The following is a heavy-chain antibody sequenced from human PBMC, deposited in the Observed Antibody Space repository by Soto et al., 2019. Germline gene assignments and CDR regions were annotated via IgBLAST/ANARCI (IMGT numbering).Heavy chain of an antibody. CDR1: GGSFSGYY. V-gene: IGHV4-34*12. D-gene: IGHD2-2*01. Sequence: QVQLQQWGAGLLKPSETLSLTCAVSGGSFSGYYWSWIRQPPGKGLEWIGEIIHTGSTNYNPSLKGRITISVDTSKKQFSLKLSSVTAADTAVYYCARVGQPPSDYWGQGTLVTVSS. J-gene: IGHJ4*02. CDR2: IIHTGST. CDR3: ARVGQPPSDY.